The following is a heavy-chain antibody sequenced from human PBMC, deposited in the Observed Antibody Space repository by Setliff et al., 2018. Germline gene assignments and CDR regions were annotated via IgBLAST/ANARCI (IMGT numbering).Heavy chain of an antibody. CDR3: ARFRVSSGGYNYYAMDV. V-gene: IGHV1-18*01. CDR1: GDTFSTYA. CDR2: IKTFSFKA. J-gene: IGHJ6*02. Sequence: ASVKVSCKASGDTFSTYALSWVRQAPGQGLEWVGWIKTFSFKANYAQKLQDRVTITTDTSTTTVYMELRGLKSDDTATYYCARFRVSSGGYNYYAMDVWGQGTTVTVSS. D-gene: IGHD1-26*01.